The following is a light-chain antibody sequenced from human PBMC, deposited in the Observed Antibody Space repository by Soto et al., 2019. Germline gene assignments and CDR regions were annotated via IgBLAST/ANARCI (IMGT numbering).Light chain of an antibody. Sequence: EILLTQSPATLPLSPGERATLSCRASQSLTSSYLARYQQKPGQAPRLLIYGASSRATGIPDRFSGSSSGTDFTLAISRLEPGDFAVNYCQQFGSSPYTFGQGTKVESK. V-gene: IGKV3-20*01. CDR3: QQFGSSPYT. J-gene: IGKJ2*01. CDR1: QSLTSSY. CDR2: GAS.